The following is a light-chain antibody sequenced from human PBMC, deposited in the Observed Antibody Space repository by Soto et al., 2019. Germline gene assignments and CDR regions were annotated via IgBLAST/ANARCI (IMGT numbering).Light chain of an antibody. CDR1: QDIAIY. J-gene: IGKJ4*01. Sequence: IQLTQSPPSLSASVGDRVTITYRASQDIAIYLAWYQQKPGEAPNLLIHTASTLHGGVPSRFSGSGSGTDFTLTITSLQAEDFATYYCQQTRSYPSTFGGGTKVDIK. CDR3: QQTRSYPST. V-gene: IGKV1-9*01. CDR2: TAS.